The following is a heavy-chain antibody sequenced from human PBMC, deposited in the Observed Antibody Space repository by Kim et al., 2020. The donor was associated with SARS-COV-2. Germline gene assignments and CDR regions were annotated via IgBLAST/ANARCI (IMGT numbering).Heavy chain of an antibody. CDR1: GFTFSSYE. J-gene: IGHJ3*02. D-gene: IGHD6-19*01. CDR3: LRERVTGTDAFDI. V-gene: IGHV3-48*03. Sequence: GGSLRLSCAPSGFTFSSYEINWVRQAPGKGLEWVSYISDSGSTTYYADSVKVRFTISRDNVKNSLLMQMNSPRAEDAAVYYCLRERVTGTDAFDIWGQGTLVTVSS. CDR2: ISDSGSTT.